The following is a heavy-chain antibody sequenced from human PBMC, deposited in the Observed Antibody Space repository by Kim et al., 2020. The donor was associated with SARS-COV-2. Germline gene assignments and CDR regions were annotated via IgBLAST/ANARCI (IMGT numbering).Heavy chain of an antibody. J-gene: IGHJ6*02. Sequence: SETLSLTCTVSGGSISSYYWSWIRQPPGKGLEWIGYIYYSGSTNYNPSLKSRVTISVDTSKNQFSLKLSSVTAADTAVYYCARVTYYYDSSDYYYGMDVWGQGTTVTVSS. CDR1: GGSISSYY. V-gene: IGHV4-59*01. D-gene: IGHD3-22*01. CDR3: ARVTYYYDSSDYYYGMDV. CDR2: IYYSGST.